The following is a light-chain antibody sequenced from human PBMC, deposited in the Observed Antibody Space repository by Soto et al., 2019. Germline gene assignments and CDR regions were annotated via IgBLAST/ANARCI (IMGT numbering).Light chain of an antibody. CDR3: QHYGGMWT. CDR2: DAS. CDR1: QNLGSW. J-gene: IGKJ1*01. V-gene: IGKV1-5*01. Sequence: DIQMTQSPSTLSASVGDRVTITCRADQNLGSWLAWYQQKPGKAPNLLIYDASNLEYGVPSRFSGSGFGTEFILTISSLQPDDFATYWCQHYGGMWTFGQGTKVDIK.